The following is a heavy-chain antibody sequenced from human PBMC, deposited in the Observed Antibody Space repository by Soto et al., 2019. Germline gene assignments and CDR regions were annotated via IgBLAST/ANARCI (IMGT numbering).Heavy chain of an antibody. CDR2: IYYSGST. CDR3: ARHHYGSGSTYFDY. J-gene: IGHJ4*02. D-gene: IGHD3-10*01. Sequence: QVQLQESGPGLVKPSETLSLTCTVSGGSISSYYWSWIRQPPGKGLEWIGYIYYSGSTNYNPSLKSRVTISVATSRTQFSLKLNSRTAADTAVYYCARHHYGSGSTYFDYWGQGTLVTVSS. V-gene: IGHV4-59*08. CDR1: GGSISSYY.